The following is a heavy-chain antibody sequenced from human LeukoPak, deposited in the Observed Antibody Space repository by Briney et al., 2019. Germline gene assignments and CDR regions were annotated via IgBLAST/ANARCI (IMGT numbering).Heavy chain of an antibody. CDR1: GFILSSFA. CDR2: IYSGGST. CDR3: ASESGSYSYYFDY. Sequence: GGSLRLSCAASGFILSSFAMTWVRQAPGKGLEWVSVIYSGGSTYYADSVKGRFTISRDNSKNTLYLQMNSLRAEDTAVYYCASESGSYSYYFDYWGQGTLVTVSS. J-gene: IGHJ4*02. D-gene: IGHD1-26*01. V-gene: IGHV3-53*01.